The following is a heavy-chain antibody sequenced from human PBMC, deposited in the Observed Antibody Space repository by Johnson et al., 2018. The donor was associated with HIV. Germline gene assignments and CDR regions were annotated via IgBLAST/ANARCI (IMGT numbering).Heavy chain of an antibody. CDR1: GFTFSSYA. D-gene: IGHD3-22*01. CDR2: ISYDGSNQ. CDR3: AKDFGIVVVKSAFDI. Sequence: QMLLVESGGGVVQPGRSLRLSCAASGFTFSSYAMHWVRQAPGKGLEWVAVISYDGSNQYYADSVKGRFTISRDNSKNTLYLQMNSLRAEDTAVYYCAKDFGIVVVKSAFDIWGQGTMVTVSS. V-gene: IGHV3-30-3*01. J-gene: IGHJ3*02.